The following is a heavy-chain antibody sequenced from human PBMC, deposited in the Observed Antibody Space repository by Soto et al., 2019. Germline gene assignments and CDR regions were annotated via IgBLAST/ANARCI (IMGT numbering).Heavy chain of an antibody. J-gene: IGHJ4*02. Sequence: DVQLVESGGGLVQPGRSLRLSCAASGFTFDDYAMHWVRQAPGKGLEWVSGISWNSGSIGYADSVKGRFTISRDNAKNSLYLQMNSLRAEDTALYYCAKDTLYSSGWNWGQGTLVTVSS. CDR3: AKDTLYSSGWN. D-gene: IGHD6-19*01. CDR2: ISWNSGSI. CDR1: GFTFDDYA. V-gene: IGHV3-9*01.